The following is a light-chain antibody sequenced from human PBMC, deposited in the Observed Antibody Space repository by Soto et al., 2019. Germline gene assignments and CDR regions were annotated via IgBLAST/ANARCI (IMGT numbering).Light chain of an antibody. Sequence: ETVMTQSPATLSVSPGERATLSCRASQSIRSTLAWFQQKPGQAPRLLIYDASKRATGIPARFSGSGPGTEFTLTISSLQSEDFALYFCQQYGTSPLTFGGGTKVDIK. V-gene: IGKV3-15*01. J-gene: IGKJ4*01. CDR1: QSIRST. CDR2: DAS. CDR3: QQYGTSPLT.